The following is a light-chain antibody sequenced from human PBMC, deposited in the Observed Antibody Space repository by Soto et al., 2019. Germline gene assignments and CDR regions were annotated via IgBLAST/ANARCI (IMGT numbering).Light chain of an antibody. Sequence: QSALTQPASVSGSPGQSITISCTGTSSDVGGYNYVSWYQQHPGKAPKLMIYEVSNRPSGLSNRFSGSRSGNTASLTISGLQAEDEADYYCSSYTSSNPLYVFGTGTKLTVL. J-gene: IGLJ1*01. CDR3: SSYTSSNPLYV. V-gene: IGLV2-14*01. CDR2: EVS. CDR1: SSDVGGYNY.